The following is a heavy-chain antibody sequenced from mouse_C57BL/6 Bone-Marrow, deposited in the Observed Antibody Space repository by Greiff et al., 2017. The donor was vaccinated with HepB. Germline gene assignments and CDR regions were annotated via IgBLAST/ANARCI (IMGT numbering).Heavy chain of an antibody. D-gene: IGHD1-1*01. CDR3: ARRITTVGYFDY. V-gene: IGHV1-64*01. Sequence: QVQLKQPGAELVKPGASVKLSCKASGYTFTSYWMHWVKQRPGQGLEWIGMIHPNSGSTNYNEKFKSKATLTVDKSSSTAYMQLSSLTSEDSAVYYCARRITTVGYFDYWGQGTTLTVSS. CDR2: IHPNSGST. CDR1: GYTFTSYW. J-gene: IGHJ2*01.